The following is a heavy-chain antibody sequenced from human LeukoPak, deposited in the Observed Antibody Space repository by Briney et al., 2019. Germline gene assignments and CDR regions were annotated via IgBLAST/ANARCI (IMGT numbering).Heavy chain of an antibody. Sequence: SETLSLTCAVYGGSFSDYYWSWIRQPPGKGLEWIGEINHSGSTNYNPSLKSRVAISVDTSKNQFSLKLSSVTAADTAVYYCARLHITMVRGVNRNYYYYYTDVWGKGTTATVSS. CDR2: INHSGST. J-gene: IGHJ6*03. D-gene: IGHD3-10*01. CDR3: ARLHITMVRGVNRNYYYYYTDV. V-gene: IGHV4-34*01. CDR1: GGSFSDYY.